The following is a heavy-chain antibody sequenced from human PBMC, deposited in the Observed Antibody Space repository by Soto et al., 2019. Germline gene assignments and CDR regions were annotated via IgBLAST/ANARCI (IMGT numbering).Heavy chain of an antibody. Sequence: QVQLQESGPGLVKPSQTLSLTCTVSGGSISSGGYFWNWIRLHPGRGLKWIGYIHSSGSTYYNPSLTSRVTISLDTSKNQISLNVNSVTAADTAVYYCARDRSTAPTIDAFDIWGRGTSVTVSS. CDR2: IHSSGST. CDR1: GGSISSGGYF. CDR3: ARDRSTAPTIDAFDI. J-gene: IGHJ3*02. D-gene: IGHD2-21*02. V-gene: IGHV4-31*03.